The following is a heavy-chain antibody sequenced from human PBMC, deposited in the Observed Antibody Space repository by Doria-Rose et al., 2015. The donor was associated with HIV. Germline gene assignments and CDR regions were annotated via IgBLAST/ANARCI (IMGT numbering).Heavy chain of an antibody. V-gene: IGHV3-21*01. CDR3: ATGVTLDY. Sequence: VQLVQSGGGLVRPGGSLRLSCATSGFTFSSHRIHWVRQAPGKGLEWVSSISSTSAYINYADSVRGRFTISRDNARNSLYLQMDSLRAEDTAIYYCATGVTLDYWGQGTLVTVSS. J-gene: IGHJ4*02. CDR2: ISSTSAYI. D-gene: IGHD3-10*01. CDR1: GFTFSSHR.